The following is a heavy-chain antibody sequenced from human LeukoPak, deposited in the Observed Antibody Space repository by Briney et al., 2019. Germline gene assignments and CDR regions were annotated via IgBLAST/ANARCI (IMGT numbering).Heavy chain of an antibody. CDR2: ISSSSSYT. D-gene: IGHD5-18*01. V-gene: IGHV3-11*06. CDR3: ARGTRVDTAMGPGTYYYGMDV. J-gene: IGHJ6*04. CDR1: GFTFGDYY. Sequence: KPGGSLRLSCAASGFTFGDYYMSWIRQAPGKGLEWVSYISSSSSYTNYADSVKGRFTISRDNAKNSLYLQMNSLRAEDTAVYYCARGTRVDTAMGPGTYYYGMDVWGKGTTVTVSS.